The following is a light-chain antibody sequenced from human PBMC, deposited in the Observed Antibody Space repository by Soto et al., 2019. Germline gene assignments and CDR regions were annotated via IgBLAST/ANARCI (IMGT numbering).Light chain of an antibody. Sequence: QSVLTQPPSVSGTPGQRVTISCSGSSSNIGNHYVYWYHQLPGTAPKLLIYKSDQRPSGVPDRFSGSRSATSASLAISGLRSEDEGDYYCATWDDSLSGVLFGGGTKLTVL. J-gene: IGLJ3*02. CDR2: KSD. CDR3: ATWDDSLSGVL. CDR1: SSNIGNHY. V-gene: IGLV1-47*01.